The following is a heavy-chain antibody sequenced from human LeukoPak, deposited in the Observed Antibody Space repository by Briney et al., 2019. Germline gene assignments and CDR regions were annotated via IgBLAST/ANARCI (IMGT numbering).Heavy chain of an antibody. V-gene: IGHV1-8*03. CDR2: MNPNSGNT. Sequence: ASVKVSCKASGYTFTSYDINWVRQATGQGLEWMGWMNPNSGNTGYAQKFQGRVTITRNTSISTAYMELSSLRSEDTAVYYCASGPYYYDSSGYGRGFDYWGQGTLVTVSS. J-gene: IGHJ4*02. D-gene: IGHD3-22*01. CDR1: GYTFTSYD. CDR3: ASGPYYYDSSGYGRGFDY.